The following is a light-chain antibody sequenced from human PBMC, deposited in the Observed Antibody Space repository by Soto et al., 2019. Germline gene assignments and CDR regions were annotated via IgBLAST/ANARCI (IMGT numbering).Light chain of an antibody. CDR3: QQYNSYSWT. CDR1: QSLSTW. V-gene: IGKV1-5*01. Sequence: IQMTQSPSTLPASVGDRVTITCRASQSLSTWLAWYQHKEGKPPKLLIYDASTLGTGVPSRFSGSGSGTEFTLTISSLQPDDFATYYCQQYNSYSWTFGPGTKVDIK. CDR2: DAS. J-gene: IGKJ1*01.